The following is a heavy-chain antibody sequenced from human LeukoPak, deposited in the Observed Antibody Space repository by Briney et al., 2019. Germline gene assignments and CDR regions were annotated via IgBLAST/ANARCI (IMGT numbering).Heavy chain of an antibody. J-gene: IGHJ4*02. D-gene: IGHD5-18*01. CDR1: GYTFTGYY. CDR2: INPNSGGT. Sequence: GASVKVSCKASGYTFTGYYMHWVRQAPGQGLEWMGWINPNSGGTNYAQKFQGRVTMTRDTSISTAYMELSRLRSDDTAVYYCARDIGYSYGYPNNYFDYWGQGTLVTVSS. CDR3: ARDIGYSYGYPNNYFDY. V-gene: IGHV1-2*02.